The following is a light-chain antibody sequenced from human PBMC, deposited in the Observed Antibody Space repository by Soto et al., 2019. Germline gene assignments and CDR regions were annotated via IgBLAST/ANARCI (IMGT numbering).Light chain of an antibody. V-gene: IGLV2-14*01. J-gene: IGLJ2*01. CDR2: DVS. CDR1: SSDVGGYNY. Sequence: QSVLTQPASVSGSPGQSITISCTGTSSDVGGYNYVSWYQQHPGKAPKLMIYDVSNRPSGFSNSFSGSKSGNTASLTISGLQAEDEADYYCSSYTSSSTLSVVFGGGTKLTV. CDR3: SSYTSSSTLSVV.